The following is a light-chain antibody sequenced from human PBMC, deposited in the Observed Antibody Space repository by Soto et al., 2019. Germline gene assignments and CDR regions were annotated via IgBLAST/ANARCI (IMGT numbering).Light chain of an antibody. J-gene: IGKJ2*01. Sequence: DIQMTQSPSSVSASVGDRVTITCRASQGISSWLAWYQQKPGKAPNLLIYDVSNLERGVPPRFSGSTSGAESTLTITGLQPDDLGTYYCQHTTDFTFGQGTKVEIK. CDR3: QHTTDFT. CDR2: DVS. CDR1: QGISSW. V-gene: IGKV1-12*02.